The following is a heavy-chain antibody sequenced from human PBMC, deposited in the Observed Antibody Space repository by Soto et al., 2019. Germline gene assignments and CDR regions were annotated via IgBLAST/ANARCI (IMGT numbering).Heavy chain of an antibody. D-gene: IGHD4-4*01. CDR3: ASYTRAFDT. V-gene: IGHV3-23*01. CDR2: ITHTGGNS. CDR1: EFRFSNSY. J-gene: IGHJ3*02. Sequence: EVQLLESGGGLVQPGGSLRLSCAASEFRFSNSYMSWVRQAPGKGLEWVSVITHTGGNSWYADSVKGRFTSSRDNANKTLFLQMNSLRAEVTAVYSCASYTRAFDTWGQGTLVTVPS.